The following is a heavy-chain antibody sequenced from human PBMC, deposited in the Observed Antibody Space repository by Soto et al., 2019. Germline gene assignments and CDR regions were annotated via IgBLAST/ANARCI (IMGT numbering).Heavy chain of an antibody. Sequence: GGSLRLSCAASGFTFSSYWMHWVRQAPGKGLVWVSRINSDGSSTSYADSVKGRFTISRDNAKNTLYLQMNSLRAEDTAVYYCASRGHYNDAFDIWGQGTMVTVSS. CDR2: INSDGSST. J-gene: IGHJ3*02. CDR3: ASRGHYNDAFDI. D-gene: IGHD1-20*01. V-gene: IGHV3-74*01. CDR1: GFTFSSYW.